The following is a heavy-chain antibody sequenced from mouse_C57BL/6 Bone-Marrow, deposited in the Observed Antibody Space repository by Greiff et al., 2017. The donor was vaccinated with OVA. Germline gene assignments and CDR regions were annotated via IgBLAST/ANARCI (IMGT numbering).Heavy chain of an antibody. CDR3: TTGVTTDYYAVDY. CDR1: GFNIKDDY. D-gene: IGHD2-2*01. CDR2: IDPENGDT. V-gene: IGHV14-4*01. Sequence: EVQLQQSGAELVRPGASVKLSCTASGFNIKDDYMHWVKQRPEQGLEWIGWIDPENGDTEYASKFQGKATITADTCSNTAYLQLSRLTSEDTAVYYCTTGVTTDYYAVDYWGQGTSVTVSS. J-gene: IGHJ4*01.